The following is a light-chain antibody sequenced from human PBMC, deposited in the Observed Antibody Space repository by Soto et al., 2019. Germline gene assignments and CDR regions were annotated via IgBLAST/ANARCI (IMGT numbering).Light chain of an antibody. V-gene: IGKV3-15*01. Sequence: EIVMTQSPATLSVSQGERATLSCRASQSVNSNLAWYQQKPGQAPRLLMSGASTRATGIPARFSGSGSETEFTLTISSLQSEDFAVYYCQQYNNWPRTFGQGTKVDIK. J-gene: IGKJ1*01. CDR1: QSVNSN. CDR3: QQYNNWPRT. CDR2: GAS.